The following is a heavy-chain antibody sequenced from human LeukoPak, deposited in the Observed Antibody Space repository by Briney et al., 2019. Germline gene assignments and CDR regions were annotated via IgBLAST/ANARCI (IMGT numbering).Heavy chain of an antibody. CDR2: ISSSISDI. CDR3: ARGYCSGGSCYWNWFDP. V-gene: IGHV3-21*01. J-gene: IGHJ5*02. Sequence: GGSLRLSCAASEFTFTDYSMSWVRQGPGKGLEWVSSISSSISDIYYADSVKGRFTISRDNAKNSLYLRMNSLRAEDTAIYYCARGYCSGGSCYWNWFDPWGQGTLVTVSS. CDR1: EFTFTDYS. D-gene: IGHD2-15*01.